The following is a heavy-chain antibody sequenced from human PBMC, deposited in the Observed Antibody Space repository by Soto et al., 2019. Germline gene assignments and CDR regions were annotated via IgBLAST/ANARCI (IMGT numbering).Heavy chain of an antibody. D-gene: IGHD1-1*01. J-gene: IGHJ5*02. CDR3: ARNWNDVYWFDP. CDR2: IIPILGIA. Sequence: KVSCKASGGTFSSYPISWVRQAPGQGLEWMGRIIPILGIANYAQKFQGRVTITADKSTSTAYMELSSLRSEDTAVYYCARNWNDVYWFDPWGQGTLVTVSS. CDR1: GGTFSSYP. V-gene: IGHV1-69*02.